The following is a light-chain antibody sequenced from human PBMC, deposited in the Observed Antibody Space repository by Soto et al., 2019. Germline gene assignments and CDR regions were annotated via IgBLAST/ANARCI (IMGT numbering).Light chain of an antibody. CDR2: DAY. CDR3: QQRAKWPST. J-gene: IGKJ2*02. V-gene: IGKV3-11*01. CDR1: RSVDRY. Sequence: EVVLTQSPDTLSLSPGETATLSCRASRSVDRYVAWYQQKLGQAPRLLIYDAYTRATGVAARFTGSGSATDFSLTITSLEPEDFAVYYCQQRAKWPSTFGPGTKVE.